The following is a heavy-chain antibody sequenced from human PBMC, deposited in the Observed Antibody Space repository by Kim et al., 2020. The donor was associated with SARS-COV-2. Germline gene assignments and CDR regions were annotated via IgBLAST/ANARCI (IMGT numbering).Heavy chain of an antibody. V-gene: IGHV3-33*05. CDR2: ISYDGSNK. J-gene: IGHJ4*02. CDR3: ARDVYWLQFEGSFFDY. D-gene: IGHD5-12*01. Sequence: GGSLRLSCAASGFTFSSYGMHWVRQAPGKGLEWVAVISYDGSNKYYADSVKGRFTISRDNSKNTLYLQMNSLRAEDTAVYYCARDVYWLQFEGSFFDYWGQGTLVTVSS. CDR1: GFTFSSYG.